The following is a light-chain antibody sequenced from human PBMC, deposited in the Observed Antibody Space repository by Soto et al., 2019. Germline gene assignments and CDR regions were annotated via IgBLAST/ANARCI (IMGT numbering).Light chain of an antibody. Sequence: QSALTQPASVSGSPGQSITFSCTGTSNDIGGYNYVSWYQQHPGKAPTLMIFDVSNRPSGVSYRFSGSKSGNTASLTISGLQAEDEADYYCSSYTSSSTLLFGGGTQLTVL. CDR3: SSYTSSSTLL. V-gene: IGLV2-14*01. J-gene: IGLJ2*01. CDR1: SNDIGGYNY. CDR2: DVS.